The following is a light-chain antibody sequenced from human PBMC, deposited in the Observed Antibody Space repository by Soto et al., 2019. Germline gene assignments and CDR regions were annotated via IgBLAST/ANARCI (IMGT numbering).Light chain of an antibody. CDR1: QSLVHSDGKTY. CDR2: KVS. J-gene: IGKJ2*01. V-gene: IGKV2-30*02. CDR3: MQGTHWPPYT. Sequence: DVVMTQSPLSLPVTLGQPASISCRSSQSLVHSDGKTYLNWFQQRPGQSPRRLIYKVSNRDSGVPDRFSGSGSGTDFTLKISRVEAEDFGVYYCMQGTHWPPYTFGQGTKLEIK.